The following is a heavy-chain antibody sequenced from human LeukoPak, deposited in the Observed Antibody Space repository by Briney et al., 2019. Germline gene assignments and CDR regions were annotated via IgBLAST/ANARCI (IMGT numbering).Heavy chain of an antibody. CDR1: GGSISSYY. J-gene: IGHJ4*02. Sequence: PSETLSLTCTVSGGSISSYYWNWIRQPPGKGLEWIGYIYYSGSTNYNPSLKSRVTISVDTSKNQFSLKLSSVTAADTAVYYCARRIRGGNSAYYFDYWGQGTLVTVSS. D-gene: IGHD4-23*01. CDR3: ARRIRGGNSAYYFDY. V-gene: IGHV4-59*08. CDR2: IYYSGST.